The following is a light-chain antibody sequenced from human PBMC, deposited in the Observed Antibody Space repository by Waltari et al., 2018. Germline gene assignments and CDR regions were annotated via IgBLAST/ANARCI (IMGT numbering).Light chain of an antibody. J-gene: IGLJ2*01. CDR3: HSRDASGVAGS. CDR2: DKN. V-gene: IGLV3-19*01. Sequence: SSELTQDPAVSVAMGQTVRITCQGDSIRSYYQSWYQQRPGQPPILVLYDKNNRPSGVPARFSGSSSHNTGSLTITGAQAEDEASYYCHSRDASGVAGSFGGGTKLTVL. CDR1: SIRSYY.